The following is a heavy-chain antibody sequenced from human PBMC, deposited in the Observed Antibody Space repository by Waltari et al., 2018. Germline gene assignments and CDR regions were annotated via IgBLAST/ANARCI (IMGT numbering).Heavy chain of an antibody. Sequence: QPQLPESGPGLVKPSETLSPTCTVSGGSITSSSYYWGWFRQPPGKGLVWIGSIYYSGSPYYNPSLKSRVTKSVDTSKNEFSLKLSSGAAADTAVYYCARDRKGLGYWGQGTLVTVSS. J-gene: IGHJ4*02. D-gene: IGHD6-19*01. CDR1: GGSITSSSYY. CDR2: IYYSGSP. CDR3: ARDRKGLGY. V-gene: IGHV4-39*07.